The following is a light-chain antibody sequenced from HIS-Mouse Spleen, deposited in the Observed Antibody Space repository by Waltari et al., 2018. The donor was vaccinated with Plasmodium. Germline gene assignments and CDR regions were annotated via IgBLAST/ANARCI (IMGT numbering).Light chain of an antibody. CDR3: QTWGTGMGV. Sequence: QLVLTQSPSASASLGPSVKLTCTLSSGHSSYALAWHQQQPEKGPRYLMKLNSDGSHSKGDGIPDRFSGSSSGAERYLTISSLQSEDEADYYCQTWGTGMGVFGGGTKLTVL. V-gene: IGLV4-69*01. CDR1: SGHSSYA. J-gene: IGLJ2*01. CDR2: LNSDGSH.